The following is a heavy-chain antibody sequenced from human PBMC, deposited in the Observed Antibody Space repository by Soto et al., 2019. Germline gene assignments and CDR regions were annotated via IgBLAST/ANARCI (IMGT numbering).Heavy chain of an antibody. D-gene: IGHD2-15*01. V-gene: IGHV4-39*01. CDR1: GGSISSSSYY. CDR2: IYYSGST. Sequence: SLTCTVSGGSISSSSYYCGWIRRPPGKGLEWIGSIYYSGSTYYNPSLKSRVTISVDTSKNQFSLKLSSVTAADTAVYYCARRCSGGSCYSVAGIDYWGQGTLVTVSS. CDR3: ARRCSGGSCYSVAGIDY. J-gene: IGHJ4*02.